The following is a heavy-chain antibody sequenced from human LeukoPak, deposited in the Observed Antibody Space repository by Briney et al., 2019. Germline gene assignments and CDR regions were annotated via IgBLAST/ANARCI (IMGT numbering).Heavy chain of an antibody. V-gene: IGHV4-38-2*02. CDR2: IYHTGSA. J-gene: IGHJ6*02. CDR1: GYSFTSGHY. CDR3: ARGWRYYGSADV. D-gene: IGHD3-10*01. Sequence: SETLSLTCSVSGYSFTSGHYWGWIRQPPGKGLEWIANIYHTGSAHYNPSLKSRVTISVDTSKNQFSLKLSSVTAADTAVYYCARGWRYYGSADVWGQGTTVTVSS.